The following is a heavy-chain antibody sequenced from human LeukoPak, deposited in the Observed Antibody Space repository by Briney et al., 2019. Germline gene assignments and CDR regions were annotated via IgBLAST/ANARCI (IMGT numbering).Heavy chain of an antibody. CDR2: IYTSGST. CDR3: ARGRYGSGTYFFDY. D-gene: IGHD3-10*01. Sequence: SETLSLTCTVSGGSISNFYWSWIRQPAGKGLEWIGRIYTSGSTNYNPSFKSRITMSVDTSKNQFSLRLSSVTAADTAVYYCARGRYGSGTYFFDYWGQGTLVTVSS. J-gene: IGHJ4*02. CDR1: GGSISNFY. V-gene: IGHV4-4*07.